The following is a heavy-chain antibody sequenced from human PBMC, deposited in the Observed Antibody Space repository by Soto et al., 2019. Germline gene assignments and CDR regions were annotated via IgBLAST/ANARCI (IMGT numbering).Heavy chain of an antibody. CDR1: GGSFSGYY. CDR2: INHSGST. V-gene: IGHV4-34*01. Sequence: PSETLSLTCAVYGGSFSGYYWSWIRQPPGKGLEWIGEINHSGSTNYNPSLKSRVTLSVDTSKNQFSLKLSSVTAADTAVYYCARAHMTTVTNSDYYVDVWCKGSTVTVSS. J-gene: IGHJ6*03. CDR3: ARAHMTTVTNSDYYVDV. D-gene: IGHD4-17*01.